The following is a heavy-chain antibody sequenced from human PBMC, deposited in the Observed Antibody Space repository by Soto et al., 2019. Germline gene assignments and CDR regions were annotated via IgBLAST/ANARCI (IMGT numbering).Heavy chain of an antibody. Sequence: QITLKESGPTLVKPTQTLTLTCTFSGFSLSTSGVGVGWIRQPPGKALELLALIYWDDDKRYRPSLKSRLTIASDTPKNQVVHRMTSMDPVDTATYYCARRPGSSSGYWYFDLWGRGTLVTVSS. CDR2: IYWDDDK. CDR3: ARRPGSSSGYWYFDL. V-gene: IGHV2-5*02. J-gene: IGHJ2*01. CDR1: GFSLSTSGVG. D-gene: IGHD6-13*01.